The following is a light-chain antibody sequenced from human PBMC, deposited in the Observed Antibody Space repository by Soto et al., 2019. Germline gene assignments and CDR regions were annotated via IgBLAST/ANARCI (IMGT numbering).Light chain of an antibody. CDR2: SNN. CDR1: SSNVGSNP. J-gene: IGLJ1*01. Sequence: QSVLTQPPSACGTPGQRVTISCSGSSSNVGSNPVNWYQQLPGTAPKLLTYSNNQRPSGVPDRFSGSKSGTSVSLAISGLQSEDEADYYCAAWDNSLNIYVFGAGTKVT. V-gene: IGLV1-44*01. CDR3: AAWDNSLNIYV.